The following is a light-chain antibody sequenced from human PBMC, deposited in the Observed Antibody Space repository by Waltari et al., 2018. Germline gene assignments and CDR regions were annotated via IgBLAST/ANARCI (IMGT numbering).Light chain of an antibody. CDR3: CSYAGSYVV. CDR2: DVS. CDR1: SSDVGGYNH. V-gene: IGLV2-11*01. J-gene: IGLJ2*01. Sequence: QSALTQPRSVSGSPGQSVTISCTGTSSDVGGYNHVPWYQQHPGKAPKLMIYDVSKRPSGVPDRFSGSKSGNTASLTISGLQAEDEADYYCCSYAGSYVVFGGGTKLTVL.